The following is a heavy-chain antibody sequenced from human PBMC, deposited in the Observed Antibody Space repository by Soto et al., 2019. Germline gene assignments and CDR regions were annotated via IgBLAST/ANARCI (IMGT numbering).Heavy chain of an antibody. Sequence: GGSLRLSCAASGFTFSSYWMSWVRQAPGKGLEWVANIKQDGSEKYYVDSEKGRFTISRDNAKNSLYLQMNSLRAEDKDVYYGVGYRGYSYGYGYWGQGTLVTVSS. V-gene: IGHV3-7*01. CDR3: VGYRGYSYGYGY. D-gene: IGHD5-18*01. J-gene: IGHJ4*02. CDR1: GFTFSSYW. CDR2: IKQDGSEK.